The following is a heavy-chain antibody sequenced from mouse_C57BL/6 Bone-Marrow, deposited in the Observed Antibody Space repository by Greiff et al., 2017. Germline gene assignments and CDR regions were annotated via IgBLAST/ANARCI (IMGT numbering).Heavy chain of an antibody. J-gene: IGHJ1*03. CDR2: IWSGGST. CDR3: ARKGDYSSNDWYFDV. D-gene: IGHD1-1*01. CDR1: GFSFTSYG. Sequence: VQLQQSGPGLVQPSQSLSITCTVSGFSFTSYGVHWVRQSPGKGLEWLGVIWSGGSTDNNAAFISRMIISKDNSKCEVFFKMNRLQADDTAIYYCARKGDYSSNDWYFDVWGTGTTVTVSS. V-gene: IGHV2-2*01.